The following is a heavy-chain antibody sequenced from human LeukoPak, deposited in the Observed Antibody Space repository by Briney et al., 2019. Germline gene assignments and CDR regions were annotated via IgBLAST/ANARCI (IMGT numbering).Heavy chain of an antibody. J-gene: IGHJ6*03. CDR3: ARIGCSGGSCYHYYYYMDV. D-gene: IGHD2-15*01. CDR2: IIPIFGTA. V-gene: IGHV1-69*05. CDR1: GYTFTSYG. Sequence: SVKVSCKASGYTFTSYGISWVRQAPGQGLEWMGGIIPIFGTANYAQKFQGRVTITTDESTSTAYMELSSLRSEDTAVYYCARIGCSGGSCYHYYYYMDVWGKGTTVTVSS.